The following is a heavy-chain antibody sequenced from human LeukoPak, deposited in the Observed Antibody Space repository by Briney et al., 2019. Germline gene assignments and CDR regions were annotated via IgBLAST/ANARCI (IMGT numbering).Heavy chain of an antibody. Sequence: GGSLRLSCAASGFTFSSYAMSWVRQAPGKGLEWVSAISGSGDSTYYGDSVKGRFTISRDNSKNTLYLQMNSLRAEDTAVYYCAKDGGLTDYYYGMDVWGQGTTVTVSS. D-gene: IGHD1-20*01. V-gene: IGHV3-23*01. CDR3: AKDGGLTDYYYGMDV. CDR1: GFTFSSYA. CDR2: ISGSGDST. J-gene: IGHJ6*02.